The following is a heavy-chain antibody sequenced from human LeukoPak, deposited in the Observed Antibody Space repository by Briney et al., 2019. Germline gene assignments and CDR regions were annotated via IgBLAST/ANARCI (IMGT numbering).Heavy chain of an antibody. J-gene: IGHJ4*02. Sequence: GGSLRLSCAASGFTFDDYAMHWVRQAPGKGLEWVSGISWNSVNIGYADSVKGRFTISRDNAKNSLFLQMNSLRPEDTALYYCAKDPDSSTWTPPDFWGQGTLVTVSS. CDR3: AKDPDSSTWTPPDF. CDR2: ISWNSVNI. D-gene: IGHD6-13*01. V-gene: IGHV3-9*01. CDR1: GFTFDDYA.